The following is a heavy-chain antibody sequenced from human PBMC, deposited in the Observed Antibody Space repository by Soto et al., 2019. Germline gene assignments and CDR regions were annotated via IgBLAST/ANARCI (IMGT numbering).Heavy chain of an antibody. CDR1: GFTFSSYS. CDR3: ARDPSGSSWPWGENYYYYGMDV. J-gene: IGHJ6*02. V-gene: IGHV3-48*02. CDR2: ISSSSSTI. D-gene: IGHD6-13*01. Sequence: GGSLRLSCAASGFTFSSYSMNWVRQAPGKGLEWVSYISSSSSTIYYADSVKGRFTISRDNAKNSLYLQMNSLRDEDTAVYYCARDPSGSSWPWGENYYYYGMDVWGQVTRVTACS.